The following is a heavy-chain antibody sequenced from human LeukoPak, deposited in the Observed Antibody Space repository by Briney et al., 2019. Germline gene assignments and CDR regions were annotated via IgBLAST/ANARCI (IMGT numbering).Heavy chain of an antibody. Sequence: PSETLSLTCAVYGGPFSGYYWSWIRQPPGKGLEWIGEINHSGSTNYNPSLKSRVTISVDTSKNQFSLKLSSVTAADTAVYYCARLYYMDVWGKGTTVTVSS. V-gene: IGHV4-34*01. CDR1: GGPFSGYY. CDR2: INHSGST. CDR3: ARLYYMDV. J-gene: IGHJ6*03.